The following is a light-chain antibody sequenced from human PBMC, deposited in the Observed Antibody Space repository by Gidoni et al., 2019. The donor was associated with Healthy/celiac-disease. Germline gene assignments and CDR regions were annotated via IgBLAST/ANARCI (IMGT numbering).Light chain of an antibody. CDR2: DVS. CDR1: SSDVGGYNY. CDR3: RSYTSRSTLVV. Sequence: QSALTQHAAVSGSPGQSSTISCTGTSSDVGGYNYVSWYQQHPGKAPKLMIYDVSNRPSGVSDRFSGSNSGNTASLTISGLQAEDEADYYCRSYTSRSTLVVFGGGTKLTVL. J-gene: IGLJ2*01. V-gene: IGLV2-14*03.